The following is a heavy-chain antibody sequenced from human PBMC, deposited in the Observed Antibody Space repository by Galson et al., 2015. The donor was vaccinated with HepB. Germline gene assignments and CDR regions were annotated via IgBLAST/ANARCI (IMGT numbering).Heavy chain of an antibody. CDR2: LRYDGYND. J-gene: IGHJ6*02. CDR3: AKTFLGSGRGDAMHA. D-gene: IGHD6-19*01. CDR1: GLDLRNDG. V-gene: IGHV3-30*02. Sequence: SLRLSCAASGLDLRNDGIHWVRQRPGHGLEWVAFLRYDGYNDYYGDSVRGRFTISRDNSKNTIYLEMNRLRPEDTALYYCAKTFLGSGRGDAMHAWGRGATVIVSS.